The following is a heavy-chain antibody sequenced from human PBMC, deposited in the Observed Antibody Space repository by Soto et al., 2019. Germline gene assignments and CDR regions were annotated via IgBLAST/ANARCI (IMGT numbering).Heavy chain of an antibody. CDR3: AREVVSITNFIDY. V-gene: IGHV4-31*02. D-gene: IGHD5-12*01. CDR2: IYTSGTT. CDR1: GASISRGHYY. J-gene: IGHJ4*02. Sequence: QVQLQESGPGLVKPSQTLSLTCSVSGASISRGHYYWSWIRQLPGKGLEWMGYIYTSGTTFYNPSLKSRVTISIDTSKNRFSLNLTSVTAADTSLYYCAREVVSITNFIDYWGQGTLVTVSS.